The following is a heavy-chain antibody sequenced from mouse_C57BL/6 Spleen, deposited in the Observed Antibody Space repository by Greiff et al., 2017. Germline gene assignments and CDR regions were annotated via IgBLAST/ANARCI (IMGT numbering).Heavy chain of an antibody. CDR1: GFSLTSYG. V-gene: IGHV2-2*01. CDR2: IWSGGST. Sequence: QVQLQQPGPGLVQPSQSLSITCTVSGFSLTSYGVHWVRQSPGTGLEWLGVIWSGGSTDYNAAFRYRLSISKNNSRSEVFFKMSRLQADDTAIYYCARGGYGFDYWGQGTTLTVSS. J-gene: IGHJ2*01. D-gene: IGHD2-2*01. CDR3: ARGGYGFDY.